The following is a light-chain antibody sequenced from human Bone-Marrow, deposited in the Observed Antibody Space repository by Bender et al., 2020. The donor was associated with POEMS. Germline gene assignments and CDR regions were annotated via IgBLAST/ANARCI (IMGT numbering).Light chain of an antibody. CDR3: AVWDDSLKGWV. CDR2: SSH. Sequence: QSVLTQPPSASGTPGQRVTISCSGGSSNIGAHAVNWYQHLPGAPPHLLIYSSHRRPSEVPDRFSGSRSGTSASLAISGLQSEDEADYYCAVWDDSLKGWVFGGGTKLTVL. CDR1: SSNIGAHA. V-gene: IGLV1-44*01. J-gene: IGLJ3*02.